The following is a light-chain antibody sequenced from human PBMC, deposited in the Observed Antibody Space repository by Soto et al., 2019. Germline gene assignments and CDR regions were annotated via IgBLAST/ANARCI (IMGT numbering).Light chain of an antibody. V-gene: IGLV1-44*01. CDR2: NDN. J-gene: IGLJ3*02. CDR1: RSNIGSNA. CDR3: AAWDDSLNARGV. Sequence: QSVLTQPPSASGTPGQRVTISCSGSRSNIGSNAVSWYQQLPGTAPKLLIYNDNQRPSGVPDRFSASKSGTSASLAISGLQSEDEADYYCAAWDDSLNARGVFGRGTKLTVL.